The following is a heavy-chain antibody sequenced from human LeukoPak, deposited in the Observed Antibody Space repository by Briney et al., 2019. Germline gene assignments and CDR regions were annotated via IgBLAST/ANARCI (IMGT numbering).Heavy chain of an antibody. CDR1: GFTFSSYA. CDR3: AELGITMIGGV. CDR2: IGGSGGGT. V-gene: IGHV3-23*01. Sequence: GGSLRLSRAASGFTFSSYAMGWVRQAPGKGLEWVSSIGGSGGGTYYADSVKGRFTISRDNAKNSLYLQMNSLRAEDTAVYYCAELGITMIGGVWGKGTTVTISS. D-gene: IGHD3-10*02. J-gene: IGHJ6*04.